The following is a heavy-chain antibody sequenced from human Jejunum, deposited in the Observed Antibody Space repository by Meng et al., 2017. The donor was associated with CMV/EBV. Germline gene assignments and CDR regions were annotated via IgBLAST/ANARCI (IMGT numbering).Heavy chain of an antibody. Sequence: SCAGSGFTCSNLNMAWVRQAPGKVLEWGSAITPTGTSVYYADAMRGRFTISRDNAKNSVYLQLNSLRVEDTAMFYCVRDNRGGNWQWGQGMLVTVSS. D-gene: IGHD1-1*01. CDR1: GFTCSNLN. V-gene: IGHV3-21*01. J-gene: IGHJ1*01. CDR3: VRDNRGGNWQ. CDR2: ITPTGTSV.